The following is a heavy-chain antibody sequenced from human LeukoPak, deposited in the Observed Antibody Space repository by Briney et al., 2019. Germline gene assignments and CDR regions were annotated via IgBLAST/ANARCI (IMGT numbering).Heavy chain of an antibody. J-gene: IGHJ4*02. CDR1: GYTFTSYG. V-gene: IGHV1-18*01. D-gene: IGHD6-13*01. CDR3: ARDLRLTSYSNNALGY. Sequence: ASVTVSCKTSGYTFTSYGISWVRQAPGQGLEWMGWISGYNGNTHYAQRLQGRVIMTTDTSTSTAYMELRSLRSDDTAVYYCARDLRLTSYSNNALGYWGQGTLVTVSS. CDR2: ISGYNGNT.